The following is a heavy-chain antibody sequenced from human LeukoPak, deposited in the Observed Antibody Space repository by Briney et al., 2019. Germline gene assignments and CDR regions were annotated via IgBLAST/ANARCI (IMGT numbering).Heavy chain of an antibody. CDR3: AISRGAAGILVY. V-gene: IGHV3-23*01. CDR2: ISGSGGST. D-gene: IGHD6-13*01. J-gene: IGHJ4*02. Sequence: GGSLRLSCAAPGLTFSSYAMSWVRKAPGKGLKWVSAISGSGGSTYYADSVKGRFTISRDNSKHTLYLQMNSLRAEDTAVYYCAISRGAAGILVYWGQGTLVTVSS. CDR1: GLTFSSYA.